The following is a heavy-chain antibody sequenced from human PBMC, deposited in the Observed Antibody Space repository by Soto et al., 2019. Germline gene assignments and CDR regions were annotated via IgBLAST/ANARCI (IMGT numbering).Heavy chain of an antibody. CDR1: GFDFNDYY. D-gene: IGHD2-21*02. CDR3: ARGVTDPPFDY. CDR2: ISPSSSHT. V-gene: IGHV3-11*06. J-gene: IGHJ4*02. Sequence: QVQLVESGGGLVKPGGSPRLSCAASGFDFNDYYMTWIRQAPGKGLEWVSYISPSSSHTNYADSMKGRFTVSRDNAKKSLFLHMNSLGAEDTAVYYCARGVTDPPFDYWGQGILVTVSS.